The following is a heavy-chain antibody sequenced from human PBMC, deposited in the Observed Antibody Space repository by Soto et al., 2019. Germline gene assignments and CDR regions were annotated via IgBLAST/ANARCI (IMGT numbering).Heavy chain of an antibody. CDR3: ARHKDEEDYYYGMDV. CDR2: IDTSDSYT. D-gene: IGHD2-15*01. Sequence: PGESLKISCKGSGSSFTSSWSSWVRQMPGKGLEWVGRIDTSDSYTNSSQSFQGHVTISADKSNSTSYLQWSSLKASDSAMYCCARHKDEEDYYYGMDVWGQGTTVTVSS. J-gene: IGHJ6*02. V-gene: IGHV5-10-1*01. CDR1: GSSFTSSW.